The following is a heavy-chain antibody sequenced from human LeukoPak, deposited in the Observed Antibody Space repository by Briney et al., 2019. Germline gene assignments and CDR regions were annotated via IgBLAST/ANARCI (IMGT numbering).Heavy chain of an antibody. V-gene: IGHV3-23*01. CDR1: GFTFSSYA. Sequence: GGSLRLSCAASGFTFSSYAMSWVRQAPGKGLEWVSAISGSGGSTYYADSVKGRFTISRDNAKNSVYLQMNCLRAEDTAVYYCAGDRGYFDYWGQGTLVTVSS. J-gene: IGHJ4*02. CDR3: AGDRGYFDY. CDR2: ISGSGGST.